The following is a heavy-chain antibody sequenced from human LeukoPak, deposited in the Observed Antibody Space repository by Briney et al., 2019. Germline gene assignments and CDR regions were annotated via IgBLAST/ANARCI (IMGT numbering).Heavy chain of an antibody. Sequence: GRSLRLSCAASGFTFSSYAMHWVRQAPGKGLEWVAVISYDGSNKYYADSVKGRFTISRDNSKNTLYLQMNSLRAEDTAVYYCARGGYCSSTSCSQGAFDIWGQGTMVTVSS. J-gene: IGHJ3*02. CDR3: ARGGYCSSTSCSQGAFDI. D-gene: IGHD2-2*01. CDR1: GFTFSSYA. V-gene: IGHV3-30-3*01. CDR2: ISYDGSNK.